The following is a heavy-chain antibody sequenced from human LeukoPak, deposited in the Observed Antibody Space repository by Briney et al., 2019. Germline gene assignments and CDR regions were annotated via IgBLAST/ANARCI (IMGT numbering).Heavy chain of an antibody. CDR3: AKGGNTAIDAFDI. CDR2: IKSKTDGGTT. D-gene: IGHD5-18*01. V-gene: IGHV3-15*01. Sequence: GGSLRLSCAASGFTFSNAWMSWVRQAPGKGLEWVGRIKSKTDGGTTDYAAPVKGRFTISRDDSKNTLYLQMNSLRAEDTAVYYCAKGGNTAIDAFDIWGQGTMVTVSS. CDR1: GFTFSNAW. J-gene: IGHJ3*02.